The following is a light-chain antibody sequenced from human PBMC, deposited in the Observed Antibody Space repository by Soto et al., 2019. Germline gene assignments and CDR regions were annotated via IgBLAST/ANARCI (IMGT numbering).Light chain of an antibody. CDR2: GAS. CDR3: QQYNNWPPWT. V-gene: IGKV3-15*01. CDR1: QRVNSD. J-gene: IGKJ1*01. Sequence: EIEMPQSPAALTVSPGERATLSCRASQRVNSDLAWYQQKPGQAPSLLIYGASVRAPGIPARFSGSGSGTEFILTISSLQSEDFAVYYCQQYNNWPPWTFGQGTKVDIK.